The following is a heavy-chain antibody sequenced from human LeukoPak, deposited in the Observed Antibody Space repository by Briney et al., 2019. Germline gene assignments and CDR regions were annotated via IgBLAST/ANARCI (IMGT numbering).Heavy chain of an antibody. V-gene: IGHV3-20*04. D-gene: IGHD3-22*01. Sequence: GGSLRLSCAASGFTFDDYGMSWVRQAPGEGLEWVSGINWNGGSTGYADSVKGRFTISRDNAKNSLYLQMNSLRAEDTALYYCASTAKYYYDSSGYLEYFQHWGQGTLVTVSS. CDR3: ASTAKYYYDSSGYLEYFQH. CDR2: INWNGGST. CDR1: GFTFDDYG. J-gene: IGHJ1*01.